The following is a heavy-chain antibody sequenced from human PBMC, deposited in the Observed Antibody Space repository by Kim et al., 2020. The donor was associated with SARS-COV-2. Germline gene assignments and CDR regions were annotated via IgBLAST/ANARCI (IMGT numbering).Heavy chain of an antibody. CDR2: IKQDGSEK. Sequence: GGSLRLSCAASGFTFSSYWMSWVRQAPGKGLEWVANIKQDGSEKYYVDSVKGRFTISRDNAKNSLYLQMNSLRAEDTAVYYCAREKDTANRGYWYFDLWGRGTLVTVSS. V-gene: IGHV3-7*01. CDR1: GFTFSSYW. J-gene: IGHJ2*01. D-gene: IGHD5-18*01. CDR3: AREKDTANRGYWYFDL.